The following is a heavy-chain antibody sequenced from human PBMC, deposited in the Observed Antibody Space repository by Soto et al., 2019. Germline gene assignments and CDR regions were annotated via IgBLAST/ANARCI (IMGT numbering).Heavy chain of an antibody. CDR2: INPADSDT. V-gene: IGHV5-51*01. CDR3: TRHLNWNDWTHFDY. D-gene: IGHD1-20*01. CDR1: GYRFTSYW. Sequence: GESLKISCKGSGYRFTSYWVGWVRQMPGKGLGWMGIINPADSDTRYGPSFQGQVTISVDKSISTAYLQWSSLKASDTAMYYCTRHLNWNDWTHFDYWGQGTLVTVSS. J-gene: IGHJ4*02.